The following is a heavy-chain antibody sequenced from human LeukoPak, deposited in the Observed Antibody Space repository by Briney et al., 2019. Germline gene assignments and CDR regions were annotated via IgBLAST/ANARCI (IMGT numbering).Heavy chain of an antibody. Sequence: PGGSLRLSCAASGFTVSSIYMSWVRQAPGKGLEWVSVIYSGGSTYYADSVKGRFTISRDNSKNTLYLQMNSLRAEDTAVYYCARAPGSWYFDYWGQGTLVTVSS. V-gene: IGHV3-53*01. CDR2: IYSGGST. CDR1: GFTVSSIY. D-gene: IGHD2-15*01. J-gene: IGHJ4*02. CDR3: ARAPGSWYFDY.